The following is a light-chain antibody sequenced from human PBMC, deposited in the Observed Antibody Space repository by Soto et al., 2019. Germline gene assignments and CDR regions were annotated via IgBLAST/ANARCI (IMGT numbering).Light chain of an antibody. CDR1: SSNIGNNA. J-gene: IGLJ2*01. V-gene: IGLV1-36*01. CDR3: AAWDDSLKDVV. Sequence: QPVLTQPPSVSEAPRQRVTISCSGSSSNIGNNAVNWYQQLPGKAPKLLIYYDDLLPSGVSDRFSGSKSGTSASLAISGLQSEDEADYYCAAWDDSLKDVVFGGGTKVTVL. CDR2: YDD.